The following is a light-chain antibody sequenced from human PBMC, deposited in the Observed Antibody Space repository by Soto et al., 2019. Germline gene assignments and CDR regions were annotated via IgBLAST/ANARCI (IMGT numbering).Light chain of an antibody. CDR1: SSNIGSNY. J-gene: IGLJ3*02. CDR2: DDN. CDR3: GTWDSSLSVVV. Sequence: QSVLTQPPSVSAAPGHKVTISCSGSSSNIGSNYVSWYQHLPGTAPKLLIYDDNERPSGIPDRFSGSKSGTSATLGITGLQTGDEAEYYCGTWDSSLSVVVLGGGTKLTVL. V-gene: IGLV1-51*01.